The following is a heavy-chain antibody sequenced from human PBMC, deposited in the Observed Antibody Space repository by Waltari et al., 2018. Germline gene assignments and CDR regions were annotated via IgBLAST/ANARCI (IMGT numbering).Heavy chain of an antibody. V-gene: IGHV3-30*04. CDR3: ARDYCDRTNCHGMDV. J-gene: IGHJ6*02. D-gene: IGHD3-22*01. Sequence: QVQLVESGGGVVQPGRSLRLSCAASEFTFSSFPMPWVRQAPGKGLEWVAVISYNGRNIYYVDSVKGRFTISRDNSKKTLYMQMNSLRPEDTAVYYCARDYCDRTNCHGMDVWGQGTTVTVSS. CDR1: EFTFSSFP. CDR2: ISYNGRNI.